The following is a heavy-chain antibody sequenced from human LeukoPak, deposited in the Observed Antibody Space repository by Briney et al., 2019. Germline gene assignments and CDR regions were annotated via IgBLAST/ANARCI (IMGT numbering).Heavy chain of an antibody. CDR1: GFTFSSYA. CDR2: ISGSGGST. V-gene: IGHV3-23*01. J-gene: IGHJ4*02. D-gene: IGHD3-22*01. Sequence: GGSLRLSCAASGFTFSSYAMIWVRQAPGKGLEWVSAISGSGGSTYYADSVKGRFTISRDNSKNTLYLQMNSLRAEDTAVYYCARGVYYYDSSNCGYWGQGTLVTVSS. CDR3: ARGVYYYDSSNCGY.